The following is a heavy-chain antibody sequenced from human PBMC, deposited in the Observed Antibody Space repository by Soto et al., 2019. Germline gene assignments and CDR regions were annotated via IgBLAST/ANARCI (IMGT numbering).Heavy chain of an antibody. CDR3: ARLTRGSYWYFDI. CDR1: GGSISSSSYY. V-gene: IGHV4-39*01. CDR2: IYYSGST. J-gene: IGHJ2*01. Sequence: SETLSLTCTVSGGSISSSSYYWGWIRQPPGKGLEWIGSIYYSGSTYYNPSLKSRVTISVDTSKNQFSLKLSSVTAADTAVYYCARLTRGSYWYFDIWGRGTLVTVSS. D-gene: IGHD3-16*01.